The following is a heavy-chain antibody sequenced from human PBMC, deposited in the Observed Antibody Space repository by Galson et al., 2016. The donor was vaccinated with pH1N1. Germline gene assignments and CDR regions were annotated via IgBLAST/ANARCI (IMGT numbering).Heavy chain of an antibody. J-gene: IGHJ4*02. CDR3: ARDRGRDFWHGFDD. CDR2: IKQDGRET. V-gene: IGHV3-7*03. Sequence: SLRLSCAGYGLTFSSYWMFWVRQAPGKGLEWVANIKQDGRETHYVDSVKGRFTISRDNAENSVYLQMDSLRAEDTATYYCARDRGRDFWHGFDDWGQGTLVTVFS. CDR1: GLTFSSYW. D-gene: IGHD3-3*01.